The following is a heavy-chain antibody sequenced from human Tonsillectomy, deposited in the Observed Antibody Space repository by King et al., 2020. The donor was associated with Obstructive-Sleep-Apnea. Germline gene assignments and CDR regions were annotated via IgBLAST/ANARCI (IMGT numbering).Heavy chain of an antibody. D-gene: IGHD1-1*01. V-gene: IGHV3-11*01. CDR1: GFTFSDYY. CDR2: ISSGVSTL. J-gene: IGHJ2*01. Sequence: VQLVESGGGLVKPGGSLRLSCAASGFTFSDYYMSWIRQAPGKGLEWVSYISSGVSTLYHADSVKGRFTISRDNAKNSLYLQMNSLRAEDTAVYYCARDGRPGWYFDLWGRGTLVTVSS. CDR3: ARDGRPGWYFDL.